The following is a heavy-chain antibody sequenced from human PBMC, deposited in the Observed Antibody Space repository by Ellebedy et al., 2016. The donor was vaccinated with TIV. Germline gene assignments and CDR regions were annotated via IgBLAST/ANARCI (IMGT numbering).Heavy chain of an antibody. CDR2: ISSSSSYI. V-gene: IGHV3-21*01. CDR3: ARDQDFDWLSMGMDV. J-gene: IGHJ6*02. Sequence: GGSLRLSXAASGFTFSSYSMNWVRQAPGKGLEWVSSISSSSSYIYYADSVKGRFTISRDNAKNSLYLQMNNLRAEDTAVYYCARDQDFDWLSMGMDVWGQGTTVTVSS. D-gene: IGHD3-9*01. CDR1: GFTFSSYS.